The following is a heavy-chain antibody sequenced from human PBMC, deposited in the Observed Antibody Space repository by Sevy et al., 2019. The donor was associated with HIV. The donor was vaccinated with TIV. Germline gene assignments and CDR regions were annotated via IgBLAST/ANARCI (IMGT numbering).Heavy chain of an antibody. J-gene: IGHJ6*02. CDR3: VRAEEPGYYYYYGMDV. CDR2: ISYDGSNK. V-gene: IGHV3-30-3*01. Sequence: GGSLRLSCAASGFTLSSYAMHWVRQAPGKGLEWVAVISYDGSNKYYADSVKGRFTISRDNSKNTLYLQMNSLRAEDTAVYYCVRAEEPGYYYYYGMDVWGQGSTVTVSS. CDR1: GFTLSSYA.